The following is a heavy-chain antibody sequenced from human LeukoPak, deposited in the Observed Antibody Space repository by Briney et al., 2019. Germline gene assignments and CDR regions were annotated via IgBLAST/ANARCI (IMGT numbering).Heavy chain of an antibody. V-gene: IGHV1-3*01. Sequence: ASVKVSCKASGYTFTSYAMHWVRQAPGQRLEWMGWINAGNGNTKYSQKFQGRVTITRDTSASTAYMELSSLRAEDTGVYYCAKKWGTLPAAMGRYYYYYGMDVWGQGTTVTVSS. J-gene: IGHJ6*02. CDR2: INAGNGNT. CDR1: GYTFTSYA. D-gene: IGHD2-2*01. CDR3: AKKWGTLPAAMGRYYYYYGMDV.